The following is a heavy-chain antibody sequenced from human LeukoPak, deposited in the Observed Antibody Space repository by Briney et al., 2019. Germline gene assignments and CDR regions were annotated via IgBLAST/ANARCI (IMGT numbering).Heavy chain of an antibody. D-gene: IGHD2-15*01. CDR2: IIPILGTA. V-gene: IGHV1-69*13. J-gene: IGHJ6*04. CDR3: ARGGRGDCSGGSCYLAYYYYYGMDV. CDR1: GGTFSSYA. Sequence: ASVKVSCKASGGTFSSYAISWVRQAPGQGLEWMGGIIPILGTANYAQKFQGRVTITADESTSTAYMELSSLRSEDTAVYYCARGGRGDCSGGSCYLAYYYYYGMDVWGKGTTVTVSS.